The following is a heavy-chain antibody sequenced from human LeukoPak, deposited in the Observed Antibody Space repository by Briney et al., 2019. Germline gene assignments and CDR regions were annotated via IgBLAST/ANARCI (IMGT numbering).Heavy chain of an antibody. CDR2: IKQDGSEK. J-gene: IGHJ3*02. V-gene: IGHV3-7*01. Sequence: PGGSLRLSCAASGITFTTYWMSWVRQAPGKGLEWMANIKQDGSEKYYVDSVKGRFTISRDNAKNSLYLQMNSLRAEDTAVYYCVRDRYDILTGYNDAFDIWGQGTMVTVSS. CDR3: VRDRYDILTGYNDAFDI. CDR1: GITFTTYW. D-gene: IGHD3-9*01.